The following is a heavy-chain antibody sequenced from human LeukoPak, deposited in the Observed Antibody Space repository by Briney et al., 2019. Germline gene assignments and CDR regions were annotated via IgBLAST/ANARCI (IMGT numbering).Heavy chain of an antibody. V-gene: IGHV1-46*01. CDR3: ARDPAGTTQRDNWFDP. D-gene: IGHD4-11*01. Sequence: ASVKVSCKASGYTFTSYGISWVRQAPGQGLEWMGIINPSGGSTSYAQKLQGRVTMTRDTSTSTVYMELSSLRSEDTAVYYCARDPAGTTQRDNWFDPWGQGTLVTVSS. J-gene: IGHJ5*02. CDR2: INPSGGST. CDR1: GYTFTSYG.